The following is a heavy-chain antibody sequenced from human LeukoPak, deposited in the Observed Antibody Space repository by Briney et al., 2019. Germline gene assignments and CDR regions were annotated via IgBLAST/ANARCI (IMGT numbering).Heavy chain of an antibody. D-gene: IGHD3-16*01. Sequence: GGSLRLSCAPSGFTFSYYSMNWVRQAPGKGLEWVSSISSSSSYIYYADSVKGRFTVSRDNAKNTLYLQMNSLTPEDTAVYYCARGTSDDYGLDYSGQGALVTVSS. CDR2: ISSSSSYI. CDR1: GFTFSYYS. V-gene: IGHV3-21*01. CDR3: ARGTSDDYGLDY. J-gene: IGHJ4*02.